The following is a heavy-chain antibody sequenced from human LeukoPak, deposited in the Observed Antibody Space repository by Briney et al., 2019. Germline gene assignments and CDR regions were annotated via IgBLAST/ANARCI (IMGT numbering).Heavy chain of an antibody. D-gene: IGHD6-19*01. Sequence: SETLSLTCTASGGSISSYHWSWIRQPPGKGLEWIGYMYYSGSTNYNPSLKSRVTISVDTSKNKFSLKLSFVTAADTAVYYCARVDRAVAGIPSLDWAFDIWGQGTMVTVSS. CDR1: GGSISSYH. J-gene: IGHJ3*02. CDR3: ARVDRAVAGIPSLDWAFDI. V-gene: IGHV4-59*08. CDR2: MYYSGST.